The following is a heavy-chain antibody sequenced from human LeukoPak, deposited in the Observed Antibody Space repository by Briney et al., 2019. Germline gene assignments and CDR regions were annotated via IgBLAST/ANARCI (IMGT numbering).Heavy chain of an antibody. CDR3: ATGAEYRDSWLDY. V-gene: IGHV3-7*01. CDR2: IKQDESEK. D-gene: IGHD5-24*01. CDR1: GFTFSKYW. Sequence: SGGSLRLSCAASGFTFSKYWMSWVRQAPGKGLEWVANIKQDESEKYFVDSVKGRFTISRDNAKNSLYLQMNSLRAEDTAVYYCATGAEYRDSWLDYWGQGTLVTVSS. J-gene: IGHJ4*02.